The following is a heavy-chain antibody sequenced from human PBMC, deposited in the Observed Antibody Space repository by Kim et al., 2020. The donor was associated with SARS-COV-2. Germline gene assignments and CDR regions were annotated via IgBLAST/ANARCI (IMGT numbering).Heavy chain of an antibody. D-gene: IGHD2-21*01. CDR2: ISDRSANI. Sequence: GGSLRLSCAASGFTFRTYSMNWVRQAPGKGLEWLSHISDRSANINYADSVKGRFIISRDNAKDSLYLQMNSLRVEDTAVYYCVRDRDWAFDIWGQGTLVTVSS. V-gene: IGHV3-48*04. CDR3: VRDRDWAFDI. CDR1: GFTFRTYS. J-gene: IGHJ3*02.